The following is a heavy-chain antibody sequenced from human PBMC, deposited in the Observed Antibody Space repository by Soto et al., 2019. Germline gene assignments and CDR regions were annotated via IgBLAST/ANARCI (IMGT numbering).Heavy chain of an antibody. D-gene: IGHD2-2*01. Sequence: QVQLVESGGGVVQPGRSLGLSCAASGFTFNTYGMHWVRQAPGKGLEWVAAISYDGIYQYYADSVKGRFTISRDNSKNTLYVQMNSLRAEDTAVYYCARSPQPTRGIHWYFEFWGRGILVTVSS. J-gene: IGHJ2*01. CDR3: ARSPQPTRGIHWYFEF. CDR1: GFTFNTYG. V-gene: IGHV3-30*03. CDR2: ISYDGIYQ.